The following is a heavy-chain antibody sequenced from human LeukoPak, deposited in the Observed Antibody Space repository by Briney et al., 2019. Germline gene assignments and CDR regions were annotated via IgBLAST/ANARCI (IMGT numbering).Heavy chain of an antibody. J-gene: IGHJ4*02. CDR1: GGSFSGYY. CDR2: INHSGST. CDR3: ARGRGDYVWGSYRYYFDY. Sequence: TSETLSLTCAVYGGSFSGYYWSWIRQPPGKGLEWIGEINHSGSTNYNPSLKSRVTISVDTSKNQFSLKLSSVTAADTAVYYCARGRGDYVWGSYRYYFDYWGQGTLVTVSS. V-gene: IGHV4-34*01. D-gene: IGHD3-16*02.